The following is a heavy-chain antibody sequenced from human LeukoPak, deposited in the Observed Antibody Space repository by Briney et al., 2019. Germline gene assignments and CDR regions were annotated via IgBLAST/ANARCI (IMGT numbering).Heavy chain of an antibody. CDR2: IESSAGRT. CDR3: AKGHGDNSVYDS. CDR1: GFTFSNYA. V-gene: IGHV3-23*01. J-gene: IGHJ5*01. D-gene: IGHD4-17*01. Sequence: GGSLRLSCAASGFTFSNYAMNWVRQAPGKGLEWVSFIESSAGRTYYVDSVKGRFTISRDNSKDTLHLQMNSLRVEDTAVYYCAKGHGDNSVYDSWGQGTLVTVSS.